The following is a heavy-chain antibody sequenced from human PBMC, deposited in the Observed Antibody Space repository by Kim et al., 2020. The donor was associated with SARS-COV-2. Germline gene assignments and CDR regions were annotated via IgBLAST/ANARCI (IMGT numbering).Heavy chain of an antibody. CDR1: GGSISSSSYY. CDR3: ARHSLGWLQWDYYFDY. CDR2: IYYSGST. V-gene: IGHV4-39*01. Sequence: SETLSFTCTVSGGSISSSSYYWGWIRQPPGKGLEWIGSIYYSGSTYYNPSLKSRVTISVDTSKNQFSLKLSSVTAADTAVDYCARHSLGWLQWDYYFDY. J-gene: IGHJ4*01. D-gene: IGHD3-16*01.